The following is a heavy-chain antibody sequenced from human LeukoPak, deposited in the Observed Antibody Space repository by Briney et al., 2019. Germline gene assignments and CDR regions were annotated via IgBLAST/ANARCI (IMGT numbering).Heavy chain of an antibody. V-gene: IGHV3-30*02. CDR3: AKSTGSTPTHTLDY. CDR1: GFTFSSYS. D-gene: IGHD2-21*01. Sequence: PGGSLRLSCAASGFTFSSYSMNWVRQAPGKGLEWVAFIRYDGSNEYYADSVKGRFTISRDNSKNTLYLQMNSLRAEDTGVYYCAKSTGSTPTHTLDYWGQGTLVTVSS. J-gene: IGHJ4*02. CDR2: IRYDGSNE.